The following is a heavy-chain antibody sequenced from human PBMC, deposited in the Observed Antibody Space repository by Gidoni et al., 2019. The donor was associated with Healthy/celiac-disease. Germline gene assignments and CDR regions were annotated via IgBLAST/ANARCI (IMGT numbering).Heavy chain of an antibody. CDR2: ISYDGSNK. CDR3: ARDFDQTLTFDY. J-gene: IGHJ4*02. V-gene: IGHV3-30-3*01. Sequence: QVQLVESGGGVVQPGRSLRLSCAASAFTFSSYAMPWVRQAPGKGLEWVAVISYDGSNKYYADSVKGRFTISRDNSKNTLYLQMNSLRAEDTAVYYCARDFDQTLTFDYWGQGTLVTVSS. CDR1: AFTFSSYA. D-gene: IGHD3-9*01.